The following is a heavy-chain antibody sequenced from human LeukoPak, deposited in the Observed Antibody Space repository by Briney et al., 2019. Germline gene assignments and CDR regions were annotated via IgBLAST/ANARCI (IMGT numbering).Heavy chain of an antibody. CDR3: ARINYYDSSGYPDY. D-gene: IGHD3-22*01. J-gene: IGHJ4*02. Sequence: SETLSLTCTVSGGSISRSSYYWGWIRQPPGKGLEWIGSIYYSGSTYYNPSLKSRVTISVGTSKNQFSLKLSSVTAADTAVYYCARINYYDSSGYPDYWGQGTLVTVSS. CDR1: GGSISRSSYY. V-gene: IGHV4-39*07. CDR2: IYYSGST.